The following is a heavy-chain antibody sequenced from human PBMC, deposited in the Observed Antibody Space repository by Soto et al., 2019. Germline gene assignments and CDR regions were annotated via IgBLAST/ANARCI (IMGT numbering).Heavy chain of an antibody. CDR2: ISAYNGNT. CDR3: ARLKGSYYYDRGGLGSDY. CDR1: GYTFTSYG. Sequence: ASVKVSCKASGYTFTSYGISWVRQAPGQGLEWMGWISAYNGNTNYAQKLQGRVTMTTDTSTSTAYMELRSLRSDDTAVYYCARLKGSYYYDRGGLGSDYWGQGTLVTVSS. D-gene: IGHD3-22*01. V-gene: IGHV1-18*01. J-gene: IGHJ4*02.